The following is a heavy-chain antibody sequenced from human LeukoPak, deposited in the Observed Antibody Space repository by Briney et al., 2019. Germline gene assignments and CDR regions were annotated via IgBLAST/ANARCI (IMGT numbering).Heavy chain of an antibody. CDR3: ARVTMVRGVIYWFDP. Sequence: SETLSLTCTVSGGSISSSSYYWSWIRQPAGKGLEWIGRIYTSGSTNYNPSLKSRVTMSVDTSKNQFSLKLSSVTAADTAVYYCARVTMVRGVIYWFDPWGQGTLVTVSS. J-gene: IGHJ5*02. CDR1: GGSISSSSYY. V-gene: IGHV4-61*02. CDR2: IYTSGST. D-gene: IGHD3-10*01.